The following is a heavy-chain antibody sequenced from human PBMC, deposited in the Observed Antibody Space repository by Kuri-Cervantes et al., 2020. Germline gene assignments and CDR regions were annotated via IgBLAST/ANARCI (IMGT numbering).Heavy chain of an antibody. CDR2: INSRGRTV. Sequence: GESLKISCEVSGFSFNNYNMNWVRQAPGKGLEWVSFINSRGRTVYYADSVKGRFTVSRDNSKNTLYLQMNSLRAEDTAVYYCAKGVSGMITFGGVIVIPGFDYWGQGTLVTVSS. D-gene: IGHD3-16*02. J-gene: IGHJ4*02. CDR3: AKGVSGMITFGGVIVIPGFDY. V-gene: IGHV3-48*01. CDR1: GFSFNNYN.